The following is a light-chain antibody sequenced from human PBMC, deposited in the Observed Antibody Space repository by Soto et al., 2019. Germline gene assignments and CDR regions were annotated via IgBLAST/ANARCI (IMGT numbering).Light chain of an antibody. V-gene: IGKV1-8*01. CDR3: QQYYSYPWT. J-gene: IGKJ1*01. CDR1: QGISSY. CDR2: AAS. Sequence: AIRMTQSPSSFSASTGDRVTITCRASQGISSYLAWYQQKPGKAPKLLIYAASTLQSGVQSRFSGSGSGTDFTLTISCLQSEDFATYYCQQYYSYPWTLGQGTKVDIK.